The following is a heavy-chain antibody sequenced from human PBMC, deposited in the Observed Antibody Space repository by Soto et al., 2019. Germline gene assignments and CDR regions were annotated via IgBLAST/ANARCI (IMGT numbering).Heavy chain of an antibody. V-gene: IGHV1-69*01. CDR3: ANLYVWGSYRSNDY. J-gene: IGHJ4*02. CDR1: GGTFSSYA. CDR2: LIPIFGTA. Sequence: QVPLVQSGAEVKKPGSSVKVSCKASGGTFSSYAISWVRQAPGQGLEWMGGLIPIFGTANYAQKFQGRVTITADESTSTAYMELSSLRSEDTAVYYCANLYVWGSYRSNDYWGQGTLVTVSS. D-gene: IGHD3-16*02.